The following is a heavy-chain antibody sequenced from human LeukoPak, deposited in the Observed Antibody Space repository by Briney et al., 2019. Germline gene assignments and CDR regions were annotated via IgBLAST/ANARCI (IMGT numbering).Heavy chain of an antibody. J-gene: IGHJ6*03. D-gene: IGHD2-2*01. CDR1: GFTFNNYA. V-gene: IGHV3-23*01. CDR2: ISGSGGYT. CDR3: AKDLYCSSTSCYMDV. Sequence: GGSLRLSCVTSGFTFNNYAMTWVRQAPGKGLEWVSGISGSGGYTYYADSVKGRFTISRDNSNNTPYLQMNSLRAEDTAVYYCAKDLYCSSTSCYMDVWGKGTTVTVSS.